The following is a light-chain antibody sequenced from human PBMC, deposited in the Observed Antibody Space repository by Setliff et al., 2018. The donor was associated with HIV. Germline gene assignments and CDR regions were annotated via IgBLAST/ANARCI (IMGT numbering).Light chain of an antibody. CDR1: SSDVGGYNY. CDR2: DVS. CDR3: SSYTTSSFLYV. V-gene: IGLV2-14*03. J-gene: IGLJ1*01. Sequence: QSALTQPASVSGSPGQSITISCFGTSSDVGGYNYVSGYQHHPGKAPKLMIYDVSARPSGVSNRFSGSKSGNAASLTISGLQAEDEAVYYCSSYTTSSFLYVFGTGTKVTVL.